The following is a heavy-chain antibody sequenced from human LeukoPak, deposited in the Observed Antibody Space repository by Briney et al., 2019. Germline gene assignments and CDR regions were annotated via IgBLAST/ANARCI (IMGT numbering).Heavy chain of an antibody. J-gene: IGHJ4*02. D-gene: IGHD1-26*01. Sequence: ASETLSLTCTVSGGSIRSYYWSWLRQPPGKGLEWIGYIYYSGSTNYNPSLKSRVAISVDTSKNQFSLKLSSVTAADTAVYYCARDRISGSPFVFDYWGQGTLVTVSS. CDR1: GGSIRSYY. CDR2: IYYSGST. CDR3: ARDRISGSPFVFDY. V-gene: IGHV4-59*01.